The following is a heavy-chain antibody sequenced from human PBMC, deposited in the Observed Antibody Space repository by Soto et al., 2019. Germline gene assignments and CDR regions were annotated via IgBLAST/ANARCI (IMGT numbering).Heavy chain of an antibody. J-gene: IGHJ5*02. D-gene: IGHD2-2*01. CDR2: IYYSGST. CDR1: GGSISSGGYY. Sequence: SETLSLTCTVSGGSISSGGYYWSWIRQHPGKGLEWIGYIYYSGSTYYNPSLKSRVTISVDTSKNQFSLKLSSVTAADTAVYYCSRGLRGLVVVPAGIRVSDWLDPWGQGTLVNVSS. CDR3: SRGLRGLVVVPAGIRVSDWLDP. V-gene: IGHV4-31*03.